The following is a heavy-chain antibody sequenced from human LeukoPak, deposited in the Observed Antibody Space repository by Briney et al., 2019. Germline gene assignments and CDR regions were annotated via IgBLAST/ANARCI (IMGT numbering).Heavy chain of an antibody. CDR2: IYYSGST. CDR3: ARERAPRYYYYYYMDV. J-gene: IGHJ6*03. V-gene: IGHV4-39*07. CDR1: GRSISSSSYY. Sequence: SQTLSLTCTVSGRSISSSSYYWAWIRQPPGKGLEGIGSIYYSGSTYYNPSLKSRVTISVDTSKNQFSLKLSSVTAADTAVYYCARERAPRYYYYYYMDVWGKGTTVTVSS.